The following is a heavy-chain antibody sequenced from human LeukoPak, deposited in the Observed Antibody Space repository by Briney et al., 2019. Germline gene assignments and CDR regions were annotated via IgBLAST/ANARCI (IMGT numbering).Heavy chain of an antibody. V-gene: IGHV4-34*01. CDR3: ARSSVAGTY. CDR2: INHSGST. Sequence: SETLSLTCTVSGGSISGYYWSWIRQPPGKGLEWIGEINHSGSTNYNPSLKSRVTISVDTSKNQFSLKLSSVTAADTAVYYCARSSVAGTYWGQGTLVTVSS. D-gene: IGHD6-19*01. J-gene: IGHJ4*02. CDR1: GGSISGYY.